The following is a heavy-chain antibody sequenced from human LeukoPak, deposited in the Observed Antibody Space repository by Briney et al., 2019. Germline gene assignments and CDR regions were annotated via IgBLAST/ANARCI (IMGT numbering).Heavy chain of an antibody. J-gene: IGHJ4*02. CDR1: GGSISSNSYY. CDR3: ASPPFY. Sequence: SETLSLTCAVSGGSISSNSYYWGWIRQPPGKGLEWIGSIYYSGSTYYNPSLKSRVTISVDTSKKQISLNVSSVTAADTAIYYCASPPFYWGQGTLVTVYS. CDR2: IYYSGST. V-gene: IGHV4-39*07.